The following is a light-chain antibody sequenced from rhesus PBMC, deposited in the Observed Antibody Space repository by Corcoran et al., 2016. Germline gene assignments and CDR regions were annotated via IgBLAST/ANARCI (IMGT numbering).Light chain of an antibody. Sequence: DIQMTQSPSSLSASVGDRVTITCRASENVNNYLNWYQQKPGKAPKLLIYKASPLQSGVPSRFSGSGAGKDYTFNISSLQPEDVATYYCQHGYGTPFTFGPGTKLDIK. CDR1: ENVNNY. CDR3: QHGYGTPFT. CDR2: KAS. J-gene: IGKJ3*01. V-gene: IGKV1-74*01.